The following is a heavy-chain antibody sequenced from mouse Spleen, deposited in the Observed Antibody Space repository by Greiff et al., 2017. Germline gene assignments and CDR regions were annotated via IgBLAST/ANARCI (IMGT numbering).Heavy chain of an antibody. D-gene: IGHD4-1*01. V-gene: IGHV6-3*01. CDR3: TEALGPFDY. CDR2: IRLKSDNYAT. J-gene: IGHJ2*01. Sequence: EVKLMESGGGLVQPGGSMKLSCVASGFTFSNYWMNWVRQSPEKGLEWVAQIRLKSDNYATHYAESVKGRFTISRDDSKSSVYLQMNNLRAEDTGIYYCTEALGPFDYWGQGTTLTVSS. CDR1: GFTFSNYW.